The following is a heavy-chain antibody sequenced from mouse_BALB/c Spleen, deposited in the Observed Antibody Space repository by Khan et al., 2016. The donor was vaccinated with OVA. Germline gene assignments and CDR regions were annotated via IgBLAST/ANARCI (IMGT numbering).Heavy chain of an antibody. CDR1: GYIFTNYG. CDR2: INTYNGEP. D-gene: IGHD1-1*01. Sequence: QIQLVQSGPELKKPGETVTISCKASGYIFTNYGMTWVKQAPGKGLKWRGWINTYNGEPTYAAAFKGRIAFSWETSANTSHLQINTLTNEDTATYFCAGALYGSGYDYAMDYWGQGTSVTVSS. J-gene: IGHJ4*01. V-gene: IGHV9-3-1*01. CDR3: AGALYGSGYDYAMDY.